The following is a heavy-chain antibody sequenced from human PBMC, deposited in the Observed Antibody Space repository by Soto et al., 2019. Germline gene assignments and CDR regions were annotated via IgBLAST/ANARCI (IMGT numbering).Heavy chain of an antibody. Sequence: GGSLRLSCTPSGFTFDNFAMHWVRQAPGKGLEWVAVVSHDGAIKHYAESVRGRLTISRDNSKNTLYLQMNSLRAEDTAIYYCVKGDCSGGRCYRGFDYWGQGTLVTVSS. V-gene: IGHV3-30-3*02. CDR2: VSHDGAIK. CDR3: VKGDCSGGRCYRGFDY. CDR1: GFTFDNFA. J-gene: IGHJ4*02. D-gene: IGHD2-15*01.